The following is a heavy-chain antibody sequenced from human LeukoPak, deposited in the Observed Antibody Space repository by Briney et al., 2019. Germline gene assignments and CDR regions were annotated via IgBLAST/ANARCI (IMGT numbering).Heavy chain of an antibody. CDR2: IYSDGST. Sequence: PGGSLRLSCAASGFSVSSNSMSWVRQAPGKGLEWVSVIYSDGSTYNVDSVKGRFTISRDNSKNTLYLQLNSLRAEDTAVYYCARIAAYWGQGTLVTVSS. V-gene: IGHV3-53*01. CDR3: ARIAAY. J-gene: IGHJ4*02. D-gene: IGHD2-15*01. CDR1: GFSVSSNS.